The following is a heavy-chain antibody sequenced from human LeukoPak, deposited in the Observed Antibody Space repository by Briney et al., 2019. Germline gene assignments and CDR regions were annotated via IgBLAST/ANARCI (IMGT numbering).Heavy chain of an antibody. Sequence: GASVKVSCKASGYTFTGYYMHWVRQAPGQGLEWMGWINPNSGGTNYAQKFQGRVTMTRDTSISTAYMELSRLRSDDTAVYYCARAETEYYYDSSGYPYFDYWGQGILVTVSS. CDR1: GYTFTGYY. J-gene: IGHJ4*02. CDR2: INPNSGGT. D-gene: IGHD3-22*01. V-gene: IGHV1-2*02. CDR3: ARAETEYYYDSSGYPYFDY.